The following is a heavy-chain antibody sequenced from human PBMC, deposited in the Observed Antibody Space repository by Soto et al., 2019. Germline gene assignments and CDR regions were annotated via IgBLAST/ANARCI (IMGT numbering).Heavy chain of an antibody. CDR3: ARDRYYDSSGYYAY. Sequence: ASVKVSCKASGYTLTSYGISWVRQAPGQGLEWMGWISGYNGKTNYAQKLQGRVTMTTDTSTSTAYMELRSLRSDDTAVYYCARDRYYDSSGYYAYWGQGTLVTVSS. D-gene: IGHD3-22*01. J-gene: IGHJ4*02. CDR2: ISGYNGKT. CDR1: GYTLTSYG. V-gene: IGHV1-18*01.